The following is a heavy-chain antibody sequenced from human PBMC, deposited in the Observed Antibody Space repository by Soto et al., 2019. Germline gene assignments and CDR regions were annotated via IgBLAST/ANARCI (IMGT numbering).Heavy chain of an antibody. CDR2: ISSRSIYI. J-gene: IGHJ6*03. CDR1: GFSFDSST. V-gene: IGHV3-21*01. Sequence: GGSPRLSCAASGFSFDSSTMNWVRQALGKGLEWVSSISSRSIYIYYADSVTGRFTISRDDARNSLYLQMNSLRAEDTAVYYCARIGIIMVRGVIDDYYYYLIDVWGKGTTVTVSS. D-gene: IGHD3-10*01. CDR3: ARIGIIMVRGVIDDYYYYLIDV.